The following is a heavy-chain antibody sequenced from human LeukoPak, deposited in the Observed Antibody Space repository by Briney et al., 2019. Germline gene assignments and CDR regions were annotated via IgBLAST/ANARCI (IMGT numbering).Heavy chain of an antibody. D-gene: IGHD3-3*01. J-gene: IGHJ4*02. Sequence: SETLSLTCTVSGDSISSSNSYWGWIRQPPGKGLEWIGSIYYSGNTYYNASLKSRVTISVDTSKNQFSLKLSSVTAADTAVYYCARDNPLWSGYPDYFDYWGQGTLVTVSS. CDR2: IYYSGNT. CDR3: ARDNPLWSGYPDYFDY. CDR1: GDSISSSNSY. V-gene: IGHV4-39*07.